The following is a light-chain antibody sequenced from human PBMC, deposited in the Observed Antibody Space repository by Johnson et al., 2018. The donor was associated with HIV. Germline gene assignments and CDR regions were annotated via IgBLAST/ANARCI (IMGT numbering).Light chain of an antibody. CDR2: DNT. Sequence: QSVLTQSPSVSAAPGQKVTISCSGSSSNIGNNYVSWYQQLPGTAPKLLIYDNTKRPSGIPDRFSGSKSCTSATLGITGLQTGDEADYYCGRWDDSLSTYVFGTGTKVTVL. V-gene: IGLV1-51*01. CDR3: GRWDDSLSTYV. J-gene: IGLJ1*01. CDR1: SSNIGNNY.